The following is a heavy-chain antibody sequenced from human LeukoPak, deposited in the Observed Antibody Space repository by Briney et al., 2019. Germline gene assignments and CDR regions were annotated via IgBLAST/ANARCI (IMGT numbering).Heavy chain of an antibody. V-gene: IGHV3-23*01. D-gene: IGHD2-15*01. Sequence: VKPGGSLRLYCAASGFTFNNYAMSWVRQAPGKGLEWVSAISNSGGSTYYADSVKGRFTISRDNSKNTLYLQMNSLRAEDTAVYYCAKGGGSCCFDNWGQGTLVTVSS. CDR2: ISNSGGST. CDR1: GFTFNNYA. J-gene: IGHJ4*02. CDR3: AKGGGSCCFDN.